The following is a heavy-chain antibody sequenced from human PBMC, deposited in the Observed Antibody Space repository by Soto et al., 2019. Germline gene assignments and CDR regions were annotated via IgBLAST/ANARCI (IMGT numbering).Heavy chain of an antibody. J-gene: IGHJ4*02. D-gene: IGHD6-13*01. V-gene: IGHV3-30-3*01. CDR1: GFTFSNYA. Sequence: GGSLRLSCAASGFTFSNYALHWVRQAPGKGLEWVSVISDDGSNKYYADSVKGRFTISRDNSKNTLYLQMNSLRAEDTAVYYCARDRFASSWSYFDYWGQGTPVTVSS. CDR3: ARDRFASSWSYFDY. CDR2: ISDDGSNK.